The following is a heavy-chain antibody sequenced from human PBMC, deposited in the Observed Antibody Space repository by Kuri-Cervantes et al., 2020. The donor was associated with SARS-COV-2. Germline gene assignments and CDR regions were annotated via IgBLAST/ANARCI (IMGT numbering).Heavy chain of an antibody. CDR1: GFTFSSYV. V-gene: IGHV3-23*01. CDR3: ARDRRVQLGRVYYGMDV. Sequence: GESLKISCLASGFTFSSYVMSWVRQAPGKGLEWVSAISGSGSSTYYSDSVKGRFTISRDKSKNTVYLQMDSLRAEDTAVYYCARDRRVQLGRVYYGMDVWGQGTTVTVSS. D-gene: IGHD6-6*01. CDR2: ISGSGSST. J-gene: IGHJ6*02.